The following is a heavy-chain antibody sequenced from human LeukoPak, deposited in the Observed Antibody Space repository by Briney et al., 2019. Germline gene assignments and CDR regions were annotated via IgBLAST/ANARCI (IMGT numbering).Heavy chain of an antibody. CDR1: GGSISSYY. Sequence: PSETLSLTCTVSGGSISSYYWSWIRQPPGKGLDWIGYIYYSGSTNYNPSLKSRVTISVDTSKNQFSLKLSSVTAADAAVYYCARGGYYDSSGFVYWGQGTLVTVSS. J-gene: IGHJ4*02. D-gene: IGHD3-22*01. CDR2: IYYSGST. CDR3: ARGGYYDSSGFVY. V-gene: IGHV4-59*01.